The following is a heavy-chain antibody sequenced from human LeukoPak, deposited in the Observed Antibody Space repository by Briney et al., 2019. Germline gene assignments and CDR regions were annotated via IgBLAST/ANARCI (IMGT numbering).Heavy chain of an antibody. D-gene: IGHD4-23*01. CDR1: GGSFSGYY. CDR3: ARGSSGNPSAYYYYYMDV. J-gene: IGHJ6*03. Sequence: SETLSLTCAVYGGSFSGYYWSWIRQPPGKGLEGIGETNHSGSTNYNPSLKSRVTISVDTSKNQFSLKLSSVTAADTAVYYCARGSSGNPSAYYYYYMDVWGKGTTVTVSS. CDR2: TNHSGST. V-gene: IGHV4-34*01.